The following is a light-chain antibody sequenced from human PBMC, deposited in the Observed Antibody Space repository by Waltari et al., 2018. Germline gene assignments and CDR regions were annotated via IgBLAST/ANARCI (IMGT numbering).Light chain of an antibody. V-gene: IGKV3-20*01. CDR3: QHYVRLPAT. CDR1: QSVNRA. CDR2: GAS. Sequence: EVVLTQSPGTLSLSPGERATLSCRARQSVNRALASYQQKPGQAPRLLIYGASIRATGIPDRFSGSGSGTDFSLTISRLEPADSAMYYCQHYVRLPATFGQGTKVEIK. J-gene: IGKJ1*01.